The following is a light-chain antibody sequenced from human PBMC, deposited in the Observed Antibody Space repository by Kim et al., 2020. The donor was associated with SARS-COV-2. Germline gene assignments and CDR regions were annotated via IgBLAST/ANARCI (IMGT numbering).Light chain of an antibody. CDR1: QTLLYSDVNLY. Sequence: PASLSCLSSQTLLYSDVNLYLNLFHQTPAQSPPRLIYKVSTRDSGVPDRFSGRGSGTDFTLQISSVEAEDVWVYYCMQGTHWPFTFGPGTKVDIK. J-gene: IGKJ3*01. CDR3: MQGTHWPFT. V-gene: IGKV2-30*01. CDR2: KVS.